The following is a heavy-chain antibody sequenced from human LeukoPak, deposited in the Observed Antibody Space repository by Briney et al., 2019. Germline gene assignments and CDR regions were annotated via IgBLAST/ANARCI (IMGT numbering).Heavy chain of an antibody. Sequence: GGSLRLSCAASRFTSNSYAMSWVGQAPGKGLEWVSGISSSGTSTYYADSVKGRFTISRDNSKDTLYLQMNSLRAEDTAVYYCAKCPTGYSKTFDSWGQGTLVTASS. J-gene: IGHJ4*02. CDR2: ISSSGTST. CDR1: RFTSNSYA. D-gene: IGHD6-13*01. V-gene: IGHV3-23*01. CDR3: AKCPTGYSKTFDS.